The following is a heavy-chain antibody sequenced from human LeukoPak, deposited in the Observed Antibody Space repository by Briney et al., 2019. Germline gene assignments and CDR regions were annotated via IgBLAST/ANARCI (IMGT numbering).Heavy chain of an antibody. D-gene: IGHD6-25*01. CDR2: IYYSGTT. CDR3: ARLLDNDSSGYPDTFDM. V-gene: IGHV4-59*11. Sequence: SETLSLTCTVSGGSISGHYWSWIGRPPGKGLEWIGYIYYSGTTKYNPSLQSRVAISLDTSENTFSLKVTSVTAADTAMYYCARLLDNDSSGYPDTFDMWGRGTVVAVSS. J-gene: IGHJ3*02. CDR1: GGSISGHY.